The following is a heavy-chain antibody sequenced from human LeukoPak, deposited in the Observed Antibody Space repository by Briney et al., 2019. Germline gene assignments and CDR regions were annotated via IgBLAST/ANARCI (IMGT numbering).Heavy chain of an antibody. CDR2: ISAYNGNT. V-gene: IGHV1-18*01. CDR3: ARDRFIFGVVIIPNYYYYGMDV. CDR1: GYTFTSYG. J-gene: IGHJ6*02. D-gene: IGHD3-3*02. Sequence: GASVKVSCKASGYTFTSYGISWVRQAPGQGLEWMGWISAYNGNTNYAQKLQGRVTMTTDTSTSTAYMELRSLRSDDTAVYYCARDRFIFGVVIIPNYYYYGMDVWGQGTTVTVSS.